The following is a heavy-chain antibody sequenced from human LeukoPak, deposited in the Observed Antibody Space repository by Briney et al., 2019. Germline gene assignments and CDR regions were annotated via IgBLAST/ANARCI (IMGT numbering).Heavy chain of an antibody. CDR1: GYTFTNYG. D-gene: IGHD7-27*01. CDR2: INTYNGNT. J-gene: IGHJ4*02. Sequence: GASVKVSCKASGYTFTNYGIGWVRQAPGQGLKWMGWINTYNGNTNNPQNFQDRVIMTADPSTSTAYLEMRGLRFDDTAVYYCARGLTGGMDCDYWGQGTLVTVSA. V-gene: IGHV1-18*01. CDR3: ARGLTGGMDCDY.